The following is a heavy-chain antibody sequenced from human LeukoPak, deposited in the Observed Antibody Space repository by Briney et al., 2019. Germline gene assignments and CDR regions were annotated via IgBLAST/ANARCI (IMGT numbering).Heavy chain of an antibody. J-gene: IGHJ6*02. Sequence: SETLSLTCTVSGGSISSYYWSWIRQPPGKGLEWIGYIYYTGSTNYNSSLKSRVTISVDTSKNQFSLKLSSVTAADTAVYYCARHFYGSGSYRAYGMDVRGQGTTVTVSS. CDR2: IYYTGST. V-gene: IGHV4-59*08. D-gene: IGHD3-10*01. CDR1: GGSISSYY. CDR3: ARHFYGSGSYRAYGMDV.